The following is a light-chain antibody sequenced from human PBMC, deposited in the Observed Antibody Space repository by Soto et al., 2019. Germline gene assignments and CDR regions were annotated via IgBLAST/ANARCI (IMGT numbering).Light chain of an antibody. CDR2: DVS. CDR1: SSDVGGYNY. V-gene: IGLV2-11*01. J-gene: IGLJ1*01. CDR3: CSYAGGPYV. Sequence: SVLTQPRSVSGSPGQSVAISRTGSSSDVGGYNYVSWYQQHPGKAPKVMIYDVSKRPSGVPDRFSGSKSGDTASLTITGLQAEDEADYYCCSYAGGPYVFGTGTNVTVL.